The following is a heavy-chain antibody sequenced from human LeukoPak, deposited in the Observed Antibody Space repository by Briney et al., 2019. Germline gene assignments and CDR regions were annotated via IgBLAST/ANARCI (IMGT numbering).Heavy chain of an antibody. CDR1: GGSFSGYY. Sequence: SETLSLTCAVYGGSFSGYYWSWIRQPPGKGLEWIGEINHSGSTNYNPSLKSRVTISVDTSKNQFSLKLSSVTAADTAVYYCARIRGITMVRGFARKEYFDYWGQGTLVTVSS. CDR2: INHSGST. CDR3: ARIRGITMVRGFARKEYFDY. D-gene: IGHD3-10*01. J-gene: IGHJ4*02. V-gene: IGHV4-34*01.